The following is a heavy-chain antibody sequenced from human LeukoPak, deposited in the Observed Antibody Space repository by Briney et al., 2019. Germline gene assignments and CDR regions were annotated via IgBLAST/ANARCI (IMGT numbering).Heavy chain of an antibody. CDR2: MFYSGNT. J-gene: IGHJ5*02. CDR3: AREASAYDEAGWFDP. V-gene: IGHV4-39*07. D-gene: IGHD3-16*01. Sequence: PSETLSLTCTVSGVSISSDSYYWVWVRQLPGKGLEWVGSMFYSGNTHYNPSLKTRVTISVDTSKNQFSLKLSSVTAADTAVFYCAREASAYDEAGWFDPWGQGTLVTVSS. CDR1: GVSISSDSYY.